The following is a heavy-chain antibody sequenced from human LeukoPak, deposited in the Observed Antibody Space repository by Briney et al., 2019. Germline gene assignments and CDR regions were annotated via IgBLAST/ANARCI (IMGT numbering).Heavy chain of an antibody. D-gene: IGHD2-21*02. Sequence: SETLSLTCAVYGGSFSGYYWSWIRQPPGKGLEWIGEINHSGSTNYNPSLKSRVTISVDTSKNQFSLKLSSVTAADTAVYYCARGLTDFDYWGQGTLLTVSS. V-gene: IGHV4-34*01. CDR3: ARGLTDFDY. J-gene: IGHJ4*02. CDR2: INHSGST. CDR1: GGSFSGYY.